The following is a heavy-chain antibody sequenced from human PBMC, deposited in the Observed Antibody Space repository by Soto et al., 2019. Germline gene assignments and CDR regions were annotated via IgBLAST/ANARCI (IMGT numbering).Heavy chain of an antibody. CDR2: IFYGGDT. CDR1: GDPISSSSYY. CDR3: ARHLYSSSSLGHNWFDP. J-gene: IGHJ5*02. V-gene: IGHV4-39*01. D-gene: IGHD6-6*01. Sequence: NTSETLSLTCTVSGDPISSSSYYWGYIRQPPGKGLEWIGSIFYGGDTYYNPSLTSRVTISVDTSKNQFSLKLSSLTAADTAVYYCARHLYSSSSLGHNWFDPWGQGTLVTVTS.